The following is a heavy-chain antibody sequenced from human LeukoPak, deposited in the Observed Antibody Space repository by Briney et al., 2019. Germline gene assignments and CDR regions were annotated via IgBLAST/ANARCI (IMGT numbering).Heavy chain of an antibody. Sequence: SETLSLTCTVSGGSISSYYWSRIRQPPGKGLEWIGYIYFSGSTNYNPSLKSRVTISVDTSKNQFSLKLSSVTAADTAVYYCARRSGSYRDWFDPWGQGTLVTVSS. CDR3: ARRSGSYRDWFDP. V-gene: IGHV4-59*08. J-gene: IGHJ5*02. D-gene: IGHD1-26*01. CDR1: GGSISSYY. CDR2: IYFSGST.